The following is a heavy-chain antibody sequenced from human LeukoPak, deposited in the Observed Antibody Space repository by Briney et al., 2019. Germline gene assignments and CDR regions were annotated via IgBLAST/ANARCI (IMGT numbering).Heavy chain of an antibody. D-gene: IGHD4-17*01. CDR2: INHSGNA. CDR1: GGSFSGYY. Sequence: SETLALTCAVSGGSFSGYYWTWIRQPPGKGLEWIGEINHSGNANYNPSLKSRVTISLDMSENHFSLKLTSVTAADTAVYYCARGQGTVTTHWGQGTLVTVSS. J-gene: IGHJ4*02. V-gene: IGHV4-34*01. CDR3: ARGQGTVTTH.